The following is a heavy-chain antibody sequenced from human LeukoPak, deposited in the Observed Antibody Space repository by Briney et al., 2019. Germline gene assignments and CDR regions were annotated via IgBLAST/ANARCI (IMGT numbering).Heavy chain of an antibody. V-gene: IGHV3-53*01. CDR2: IYNDGST. J-gene: IGHJ4*02. CDR3: ASHSADDSSGYFV. Sequence: AGGSLRLSCAASGFSVSTDHMSWVRQAPGKGLEWVSVIYNDGSTYYADTVKGRFTISRDNSKNTVDLLENSLRAEDTAVYYCASHSADDSSGYFVWGQGTLVTVSS. CDR1: GFSVSTDH. D-gene: IGHD3-22*01.